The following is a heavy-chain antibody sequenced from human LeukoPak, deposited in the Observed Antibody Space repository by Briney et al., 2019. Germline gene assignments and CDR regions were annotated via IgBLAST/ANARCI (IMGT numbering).Heavy chain of an antibody. V-gene: IGHV3-21*01. CDR1: GFTFSSYS. J-gene: IGHJ3*02. D-gene: IGHD3-22*01. CDR3: ARDLSEGTYYYGAFDI. CDR2: ISSSSSYI. Sequence: GGSLRLSCAASGFTFSSYSMNWVRQAPGKGLEWVSSISSSSSYIYYADSVKGRFTISRDNAKNSLYLQMNGLRAEDTAVYYCARDLSEGTYYYGAFDIWGQGTIVTVSS.